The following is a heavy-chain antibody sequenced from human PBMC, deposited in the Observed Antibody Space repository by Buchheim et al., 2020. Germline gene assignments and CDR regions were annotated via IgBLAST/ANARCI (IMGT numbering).Heavy chain of an antibody. CDR1: GFTFSSYW. CDR2: ISTDGSSK. J-gene: IGHJ4*02. Sequence: EVQLVESGGALVQPGGSLRLSCAASGFTFSSYWMHWVRQAPGKGLVWVSRISTDGSSKTYADSVKGRFTISRDNANNTLYLQMNSLRAEDNAVYYCNRRAIVGATDRHFDSWGRGTL. D-gene: IGHD1-26*01. V-gene: IGHV3-74*01. CDR3: NRRAIVGATDRHFDS.